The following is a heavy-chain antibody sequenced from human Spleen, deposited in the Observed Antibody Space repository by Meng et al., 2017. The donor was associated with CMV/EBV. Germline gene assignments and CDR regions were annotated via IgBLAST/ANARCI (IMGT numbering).Heavy chain of an antibody. D-gene: IGHD2-2*01. Sequence: GESLKISCAASGFSFGNYDMHWVRQPRGKGLEWVSAIYTTGDTFYSGSVKGRFTISRENAKNSLYLQMNSLGAGDTAVYYCARAGYCSSNSCQFSDAFDVWGQGTVVTVSS. V-gene: IGHV3-13*01. CDR3: ARAGYCSSNSCQFSDAFDV. J-gene: IGHJ3*01. CDR2: IYTTGDT. CDR1: GFSFGNYD.